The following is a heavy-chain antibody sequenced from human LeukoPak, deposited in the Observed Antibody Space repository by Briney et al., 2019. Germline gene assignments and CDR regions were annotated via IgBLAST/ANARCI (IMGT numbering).Heavy chain of an antibody. D-gene: IGHD3-16*02. CDR1: GFTFSSYS. CDR3: ARDHWYLDYVWGSYHDYFDY. V-gene: IGHV3-21*01. CDR2: ISSSSSYI. J-gene: IGHJ4*02. Sequence: GGSLRLSCAASGFTFSSYSMNWVRQAPGKGLEWVSSISSSSSYIYYADSVKGRFTISRDNAKNSLYLQMNSLRAEDTAVYYCARDHWYLDYVWGSYHDYFDYWGQGTLVTVSS.